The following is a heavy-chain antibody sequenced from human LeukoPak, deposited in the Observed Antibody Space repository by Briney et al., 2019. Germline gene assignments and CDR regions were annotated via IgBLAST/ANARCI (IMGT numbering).Heavy chain of an antibody. CDR1: GGTFSSYA. CDR3: ARELTTVGYYYYYGMDV. V-gene: IGHV1-69*04. Sequence: SVKVSCRASGGTFSSYAISWVRQAPGQGLEWMGRIIPILGIANYAQKFRGRVTITADKSTSTAYMELSSLRSEDTAVYYCARELTTVGYYYYYGMDVWGQGTTVTVSS. J-gene: IGHJ6*02. D-gene: IGHD4-17*01. CDR2: IIPILGIA.